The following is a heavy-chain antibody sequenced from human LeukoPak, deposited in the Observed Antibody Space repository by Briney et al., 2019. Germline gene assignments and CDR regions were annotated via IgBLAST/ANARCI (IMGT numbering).Heavy chain of an antibody. J-gene: IGHJ4*02. CDR1: GYTFTSYY. Sequence: ASVKVSCKASGYTFTSYYMHWVRQAPGQGLEWMGIINPSGGSTSHAQKFQGRVTMTRDTSTSTAYMELSSLRSEDTAVYYCARNFREGFLEWLLFYWGQGTLVTVSS. D-gene: IGHD3-3*01. CDR2: INPSGGST. CDR3: ARNFREGFLEWLLFY. V-gene: IGHV1-46*01.